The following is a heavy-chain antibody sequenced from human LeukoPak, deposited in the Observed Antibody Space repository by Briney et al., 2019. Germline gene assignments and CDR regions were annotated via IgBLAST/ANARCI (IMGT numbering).Heavy chain of an antibody. CDR2: INPDGSTT. V-gene: IGHV3-74*01. Sequence: GGSLRLSCAASGFTLSSNWMHWVRQAPGKGLVWVSRINPDGSTTTYADSVKGRFTISRDNARKMLFLQMNSLRDEDTAVYYCVRSRSGSLSDWGQGTLVTVSS. CDR1: GFTLSSNW. J-gene: IGHJ4*02. D-gene: IGHD1-26*01. CDR3: VRSRSGSLSD.